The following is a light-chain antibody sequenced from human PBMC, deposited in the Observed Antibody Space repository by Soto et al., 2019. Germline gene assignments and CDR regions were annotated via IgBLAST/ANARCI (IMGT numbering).Light chain of an antibody. Sequence: QSVLTQPASVSGSPGQSITISCTGSTSDVGAYNYVSWYKHHPGQAPQLMIYEVSNRPSGVSNRFSGSKSGNKASLTISGLQADDEGDYYCSSKTSSSSPFVFGTGTKVTVL. CDR2: EVS. J-gene: IGLJ1*01. CDR3: SSKTSSSSPFV. V-gene: IGLV2-14*01. CDR1: TSDVGAYNY.